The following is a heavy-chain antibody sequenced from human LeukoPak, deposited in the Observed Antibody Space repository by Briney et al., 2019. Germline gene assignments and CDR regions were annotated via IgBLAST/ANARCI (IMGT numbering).Heavy chain of an antibody. D-gene: IGHD6-19*01. CDR2: AYHSGRT. CDR1: GGSISSSNW. V-gene: IGHV4-4*02. CDR3: VSKWLGLNY. Sequence: PSETLSLTCAVSGGSISSSNWWSWVRQPPGKGLEWIGEAYHSGRTNYNPSLKSRVTISVDKSKNQFSLRLSSVTAADTAVYYCVSKWLGLNYWGQGTLVTVSS. J-gene: IGHJ4*02.